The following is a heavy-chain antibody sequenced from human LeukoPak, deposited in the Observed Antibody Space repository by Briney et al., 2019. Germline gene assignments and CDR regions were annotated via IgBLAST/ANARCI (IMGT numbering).Heavy chain of an antibody. CDR3: ARVLSGSNFDY. D-gene: IGHD3-22*01. CDR2: IFHSGST. V-gene: IGHV4-4*02. CDR1: GGSISSNNW. J-gene: IGHJ4*02. Sequence: PSETLSLTCAVSGGSISSNNWWSWVRQPPGKGLEWIGEIFHSGSTNYNPSLKSRVTIPVDKSKNQFSLRLSSVTAADTAVYYCARVLSGSNFDYWGQGTLVTVSS.